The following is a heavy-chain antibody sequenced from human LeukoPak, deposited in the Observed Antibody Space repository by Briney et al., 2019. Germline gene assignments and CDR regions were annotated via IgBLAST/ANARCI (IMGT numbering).Heavy chain of an antibody. D-gene: IGHD2-15*01. Sequence: SETLSLTCTVSGGSISSYYWSWIRQPPGKGLEWIGYIYYSGSTNYNPSLKSRVTISVDTSKNQFFLKLSSVTAADTAVYYCARGRGGANWFDPWGQGTLVTVSS. J-gene: IGHJ5*02. CDR1: GGSISSYY. CDR3: ARGRGGANWFDP. CDR2: IYYSGST. V-gene: IGHV4-59*01.